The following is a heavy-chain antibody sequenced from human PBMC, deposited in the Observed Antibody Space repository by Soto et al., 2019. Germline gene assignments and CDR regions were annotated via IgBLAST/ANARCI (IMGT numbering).Heavy chain of an antibody. D-gene: IGHD2-15*01. CDR1: GFILSTYA. J-gene: IGHJ6*02. CDR3: ARAGCDGGSCYTLVGLRYGMDV. V-gene: IGHV3-30-3*01. CDR2: ISYDGNNK. Sequence: QVQLVESGGGVVQPGRSLRLSCAASGFILSTYAMYWVRQAPGKGLEWVAVISYDGNNKYYADSVKGRFTISRDNSKNTLYLQMNSLRAEDTAVYYCARAGCDGGSCYTLVGLRYGMDVWGQGTTVTVSS.